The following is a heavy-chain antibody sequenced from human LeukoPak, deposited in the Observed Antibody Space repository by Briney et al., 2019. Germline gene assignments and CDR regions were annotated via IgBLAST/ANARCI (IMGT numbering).Heavy chain of an antibody. D-gene: IGHD3-9*01. Sequence: GGSLRLSCAGSGFTVSNNYMAWVRQAPGKGLEWVSVIYDGGFTEYTDSVKDRFTISRDNSKNTLDLQMNSLRAEDTAVYYCARVMGRLVRNWYFDLWGSGTLVTVSS. J-gene: IGHJ2*01. V-gene: IGHV3-66*01. CDR3: ARVMGRLVRNWYFDL. CDR2: IYDGGFT. CDR1: GFTVSNNY.